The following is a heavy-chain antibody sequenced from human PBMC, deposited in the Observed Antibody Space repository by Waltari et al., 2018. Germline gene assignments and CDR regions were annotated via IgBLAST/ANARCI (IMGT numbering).Heavy chain of an antibody. CDR2: IWYDGDNK. CDR1: GFSFSRYA. D-gene: IGHD6-19*01. V-gene: IGHV3-33*01. CDR3: ARASIAVEERGDDYFHY. Sequence: QVQLVVSGGGVVQPGKSLRLPCAASGFSFSRYAIHWARQAPGKGLEWLAGIWYDGDNKYYGDSVRGRFTISRDNSKNTLYLQLNSLRAEDTAVYYCARASIAVEERGDDYFHYWGQGTLVTVSS. J-gene: IGHJ4*02.